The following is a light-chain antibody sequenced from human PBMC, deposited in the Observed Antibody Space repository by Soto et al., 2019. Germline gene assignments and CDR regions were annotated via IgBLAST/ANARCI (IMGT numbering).Light chain of an antibody. J-gene: IGLJ1*01. V-gene: IGLV2-14*01. CDR3: SSYTSDWGV. Sequence: QSVLTQPASVSGSLGQSITISCTGTSSDVGGYDFVSWYQHHPGKAPKLIIYEVHTRPSGVSDRFSGSKSGNTASLTISGLQAEDEADYYCSSYTSDWGVFGTGTKLTVL. CDR1: SSDVGGYDF. CDR2: EVH.